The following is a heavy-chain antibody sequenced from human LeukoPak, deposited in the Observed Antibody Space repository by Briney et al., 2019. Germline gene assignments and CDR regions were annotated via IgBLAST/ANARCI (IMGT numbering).Heavy chain of an antibody. CDR3: ARGAATGDFDY. V-gene: IGHV1-2*02. D-gene: IGHD7-27*01. CDR1: GYTFTVYY. CDR2: INPNSGGT. J-gene: IGHJ4*01. Sequence: ASVTVSCKASGYTFTVYYLHWMRQAPGQGLEWMGWINPNSGGTAYAQNLQGRVTMTRDTSISTVYMELSRLRSDDTAVCYCARGAATGDFDYWGEGRLATVSS.